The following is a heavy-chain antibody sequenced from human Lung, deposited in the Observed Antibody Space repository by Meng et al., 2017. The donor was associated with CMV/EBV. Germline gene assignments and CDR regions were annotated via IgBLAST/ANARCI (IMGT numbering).Heavy chain of an antibody. J-gene: IGHJ4*02. Sequence: GQPEEAGPGLVRPTQTLSFTCTFSSNSISSGNYYWSWVRQTAGKGLEWMGYIHISGSTYYISALESRLTISIDRAKTLCYLKLTSGTAAAAAVDDYVTRVPNTRDDFAVFDFWGQGTLVTVSS. CDR3: VTRVPNTRDDFAVFDF. D-gene: IGHD3-3*01. CDR1: SNSISSGNYY. CDR2: IHISGST. V-gene: IGHV4-30-4*08.